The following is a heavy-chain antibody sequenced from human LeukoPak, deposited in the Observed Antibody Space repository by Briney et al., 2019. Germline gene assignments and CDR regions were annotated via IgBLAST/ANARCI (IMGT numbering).Heavy chain of an antibody. CDR3: ARGQDYFDSEYYFDY. Sequence: SETLSLTCAVSGGSITSYYWSWIRQPPGKRLEWIGYVYYSGSTNYNPSLKSRLSISVDTSKNQFSLKLSSVTAADTAAYYCARGQDYFDSEYYFDYWGQGTLVTVSS. CDR1: GGSITSYY. V-gene: IGHV4-59*01. D-gene: IGHD3-22*01. J-gene: IGHJ4*02. CDR2: VYYSGST.